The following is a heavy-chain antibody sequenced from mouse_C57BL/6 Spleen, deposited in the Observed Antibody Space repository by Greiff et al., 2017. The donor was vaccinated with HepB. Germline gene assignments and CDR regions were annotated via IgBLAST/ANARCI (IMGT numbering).Heavy chain of an antibody. V-gene: IGHV1-66*01. CDR3: AREGTSYSNSYFDY. J-gene: IGHJ2*01. CDR2: IYPGSGNT. D-gene: IGHD2-5*01. Sequence: VQLQQSGPELVKPGASVKISCKASGYSLTSYYIHWVKQRPGQGLEWIGWIYPGSGNTKYNAKFKGKATLTADTSSSTAYMQLSSLTSEDSAVYYCAREGTSYSNSYFDYWGQGTTLTVSS. CDR1: GYSLTSYY.